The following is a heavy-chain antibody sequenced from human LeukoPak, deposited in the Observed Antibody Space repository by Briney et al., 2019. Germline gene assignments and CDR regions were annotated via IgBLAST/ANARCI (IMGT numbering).Heavy chain of an antibody. Sequence: GESLKISCKGSGYSFTSYWIGWVRQMPGKGLEWMGIIYPGDSDTRYSPSFQGQVTVSADKSISTAYLQWSSLKASDTAMYYCASSYDYGDSYFDYWGQGTLVTVSS. J-gene: IGHJ4*02. V-gene: IGHV5-51*01. CDR2: IYPGDSDT. D-gene: IGHD4-17*01. CDR1: GYSFTSYW. CDR3: ASSYDYGDSYFDY.